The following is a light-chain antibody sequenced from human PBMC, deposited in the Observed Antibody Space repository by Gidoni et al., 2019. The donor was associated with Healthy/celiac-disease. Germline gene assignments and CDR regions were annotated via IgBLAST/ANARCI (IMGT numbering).Light chain of an antibody. CDR2: KDS. CDR1: ALPKQY. Sequence: SYELTQPPSVSVSPGQTARNTCSGDALPKQYAYWYQQKPGQAPVLVIYKDSERPSGIPERFSGASSGTTVTLTISGVQAEDEGDYYCQSADSSGTYVVFGGGTKLTVL. CDR3: QSADSSGTYVV. J-gene: IGLJ2*01. V-gene: IGLV3-25*03.